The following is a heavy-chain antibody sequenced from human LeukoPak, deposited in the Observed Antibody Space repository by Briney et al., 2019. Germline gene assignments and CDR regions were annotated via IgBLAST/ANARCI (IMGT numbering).Heavy chain of an antibody. Sequence: PGGSLRLSCAASGFAFSSYTMGWLRQAPGKGLEGVSAITGSGGSTYYADPVKGRFTISRDSSKTTLYLQMNSLRAEDTAVYYCAKKTSYCGGDCYPYYFDHWGQGTLVTVSS. CDR2: ITGSGGST. CDR1: GFAFSSYT. CDR3: AKKTSYCGGDCYPYYFDH. D-gene: IGHD2-21*02. V-gene: IGHV3-23*01. J-gene: IGHJ4*02.